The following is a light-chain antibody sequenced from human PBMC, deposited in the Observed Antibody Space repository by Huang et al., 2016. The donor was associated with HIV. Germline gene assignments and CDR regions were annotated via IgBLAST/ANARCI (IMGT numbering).Light chain of an antibody. V-gene: IGKV3-15*01. J-gene: IGKJ1*01. CDR1: QSVSTN. CDR2: GAS. CDR3: QQYKDWPPWT. Sequence: EIVLTQSPATLSVSPGEVATLSCRASQSVSTNLAWYQQQPGQAPRRLIYGASTRATGIPARFTGDGSGTEFTLTISSLLSEDFAVYYCQQYKDWPPWTFGQGTKVDLK.